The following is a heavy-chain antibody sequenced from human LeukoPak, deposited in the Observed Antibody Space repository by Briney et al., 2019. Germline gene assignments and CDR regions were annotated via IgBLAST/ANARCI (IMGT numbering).Heavy chain of an antibody. CDR2: ISRSGDAT. D-gene: IGHD4-11*01. CDR1: GFTFSSYA. Sequence: GESLRLSCAASGFTFSSYAMRWVRQVPGKGLEWVSSISRSGDATYYADSVQGRFTISRDNSKDTLYLHMSSLRAEDTAIYYCADSNYWYPVDYWGQGTPVTVSS. J-gene: IGHJ4*02. V-gene: IGHV3-23*01. CDR3: ADSNYWYPVDY.